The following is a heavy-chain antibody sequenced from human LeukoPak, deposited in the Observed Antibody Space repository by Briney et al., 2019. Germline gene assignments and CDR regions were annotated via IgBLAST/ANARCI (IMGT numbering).Heavy chain of an antibody. V-gene: IGHV4-59*01. Sequence: SETLSLPCTVSGDSISRYYWSWLREPPGKGLEWIGYIYYSGSTNYHPSLKSRVTISVATSKNQFSLKLSSATAADTAVYYCARFTGSPWYWGQGTLVTVSS. CDR2: IYYSGST. CDR1: GDSISRYY. J-gene: IGHJ4*02. D-gene: IGHD1-26*01. CDR3: ARFTGSPWY.